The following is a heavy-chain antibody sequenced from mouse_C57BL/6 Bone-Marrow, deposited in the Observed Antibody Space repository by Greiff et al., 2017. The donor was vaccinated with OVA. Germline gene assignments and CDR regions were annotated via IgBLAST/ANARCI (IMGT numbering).Heavy chain of an antibody. V-gene: IGHV1-80*01. CDR1: GYAFSSYW. CDR2: IYPGDGDT. D-gene: IGHD1-1*01. Sequence: QVQLQQSGAELVKPGASAKISCKASGYAFSSYWMNWVKQRPGKGLEWIGQIYPGDGDTNYNGKFKGKATLTADKSSSTAYMQLSSLTSEDSAVYFCAREGGYYYGSYYYAMDYWGQGTSVTVSS. J-gene: IGHJ4*01. CDR3: AREGGYYYGSYYYAMDY.